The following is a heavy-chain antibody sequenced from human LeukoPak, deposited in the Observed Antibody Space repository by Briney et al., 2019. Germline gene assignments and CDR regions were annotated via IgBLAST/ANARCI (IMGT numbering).Heavy chain of an antibody. V-gene: IGHV4-59*12. Sequence: SETLSLTCTVSGGSISSYYWSWIRQPPGKGLEWIGYIYYSGSTYYNPSLKSRVTISVDTSKNQFSLKLSSVTAADTAVYYCARTIAVKDAFDIWGQGTMVTVSS. CDR3: ARTIAVKDAFDI. CDR1: GGSISSYY. J-gene: IGHJ3*02. CDR2: IYYSGST. D-gene: IGHD6-19*01.